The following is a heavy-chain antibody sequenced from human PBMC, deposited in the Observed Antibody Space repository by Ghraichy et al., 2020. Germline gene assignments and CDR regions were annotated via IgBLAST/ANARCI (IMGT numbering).Heavy chain of an antibody. J-gene: IGHJ4*02. Sequence: GGSLRLSCEASGFTFRSYWMTWVRQAPGKGLEWVASIKPDGSERFYMDSVKGLFTISRDNAKNSLSLEMNSLRAEDTAVYFCARDPYGDYKYGGTDYWGQGTLVTVSS. D-gene: IGHD4-17*01. CDR1: GFTFRSYW. CDR2: IKPDGSER. V-gene: IGHV3-7*01. CDR3: ARDPYGDYKYGGTDY.